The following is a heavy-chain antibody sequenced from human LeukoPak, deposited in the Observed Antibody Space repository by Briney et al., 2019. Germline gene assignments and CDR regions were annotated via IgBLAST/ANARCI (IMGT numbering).Heavy chain of an antibody. CDR2: IRSKAYGGTT. CDR1: GGSFSGYY. V-gene: IGHV3-49*04. CDR3: TRDGVRVVGATTDFDY. J-gene: IGHJ4*02. D-gene: IGHD1-26*01. Sequence: LSLTCAVYGGSFSGYYWSWVRQAPGKGLEWVGFIRSKAYGGTTEYAASVKGRFTISRDDSKSIAYLQMNSLKTEDTAVYYCTRDGVRVVGATTDFDYWGQGTLVTVSS.